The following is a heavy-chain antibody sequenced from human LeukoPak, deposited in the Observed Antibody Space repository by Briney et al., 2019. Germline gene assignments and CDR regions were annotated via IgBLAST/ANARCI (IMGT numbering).Heavy chain of an antibody. V-gene: IGHV4-4*02. CDR2: IYHSGST. CDR1: GGSISSSNW. CDR3: ARAGIVATIDYQIDY. J-gene: IGHJ4*02. Sequence: SETLSLTCAVSGGSISSSNWWSWVRQPPGKGLEWIGEIYHSGSTNYNPSLKSRVTISVDKSKNQFSLKLSSVTAADTAVYYCARAGIVATIDYQIDYWGQGTLVTVSS. D-gene: IGHD5-12*01.